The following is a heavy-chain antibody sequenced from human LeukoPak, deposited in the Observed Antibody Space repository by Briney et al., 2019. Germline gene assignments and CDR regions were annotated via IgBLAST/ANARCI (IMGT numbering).Heavy chain of an antibody. CDR3: AKDGWDGSYSAD. CDR1: GFTFSSYE. V-gene: IGHV3-48*03. Sequence: PGGSLRLSCAASGFTFSSYEMNWVRQAPGKGLEWVSYISSSGSTIYYADSVKGRFTVSRDNSKSTLYLQMNSLRAEDSAVYYCAKDGWDGSYSADWGQGTLVTVSS. D-gene: IGHD1-26*01. J-gene: IGHJ4*02. CDR2: ISSSGSTI.